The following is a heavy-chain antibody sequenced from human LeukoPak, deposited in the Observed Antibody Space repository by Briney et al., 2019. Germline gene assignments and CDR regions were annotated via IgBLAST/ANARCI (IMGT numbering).Heavy chain of an antibody. CDR3: ARLTTVTRPPRL. V-gene: IGHV4-59*01. Sequence: SETLSLTCTVSGGSISSYYWSWIRQPPGKGLEWIGYIYYSGSTNYNPSLKSRVTISVDTSKNQFSLKLSSVTAADTAVYYRARLTTVTRPPRLWGQGTLVSVSS. CDR2: IYYSGST. CDR1: GGSISSYY. D-gene: IGHD4-11*01. J-gene: IGHJ4*02.